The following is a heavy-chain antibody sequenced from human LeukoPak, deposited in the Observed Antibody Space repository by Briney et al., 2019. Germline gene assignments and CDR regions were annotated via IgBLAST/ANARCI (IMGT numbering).Heavy chain of an antibody. CDR3: ANGMTANHYFDY. CDR1: GFTFGNYA. D-gene: IGHD2-21*02. V-gene: IGHV3-23*01. CDR2: ISASGHYT. Sequence: GGSLRLSCEVSGFTFGNYAMSWVRQAPGKGLEWISGISASGHYTYTADSLKGRFTISRDNSKDTLYLQMNSLRAEDTAVYYCANGMTANHYFDYWGQGTLVTVSS. J-gene: IGHJ4*02.